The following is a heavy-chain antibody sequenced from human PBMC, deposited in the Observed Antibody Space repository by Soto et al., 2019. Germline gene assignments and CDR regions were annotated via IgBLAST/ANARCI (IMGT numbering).Heavy chain of an antibody. Sequence: ASVKVSCKASGYSFTKYHMHWVRQAPGQGLEWMGWINPGSGVTNQAQKFQGRVTMTRDTSITTTYMELNSLTSDDTAVYQCARVAGPKNERFDTCGQGAMVTVCS. CDR3: ARVAGPKNERFDT. CDR1: GYSFTKYH. V-gene: IGHV1-2*02. J-gene: IGHJ5*02. CDR2: INPGSGVT. D-gene: IGHD1-1*01.